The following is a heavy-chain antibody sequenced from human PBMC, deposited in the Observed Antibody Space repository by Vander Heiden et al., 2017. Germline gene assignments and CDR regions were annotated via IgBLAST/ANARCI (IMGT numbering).Heavy chain of an antibody. CDR3: ARDGRYSGYDRRVLYFDY. V-gene: IGHV4-4*07. Sequence: QVQLQESGPGLVKPSETLSLTCTVSGGSISSYYWSWIRQPAGMGLEWIGRIYTSGSTNYNPSLKSRVTMSVDTSKNQFSLKLSSVTAADTAVYYCARDGRYSGYDRRVLYFDYWGQGTLVTVSS. D-gene: IGHD5-12*01. CDR1: GGSISSYY. J-gene: IGHJ4*02. CDR2: IYTSGST.